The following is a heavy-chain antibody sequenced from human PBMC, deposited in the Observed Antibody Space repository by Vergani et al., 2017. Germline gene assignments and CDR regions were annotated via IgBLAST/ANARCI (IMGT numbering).Heavy chain of an antibody. CDR1: GFTFSSYG. CDR3: AKDLSSSWYAGD. J-gene: IGHJ4*02. Sequence: QVQLVESGGGVVQPGRSLRLSCAASGFTFSSYGMHWVRQAPGKGLEWVAVISYDGSNKYYADSVKGRFTISRDNSKNTLYLQMNSLRAEDTAVYYCAKDLSSSWYAGDWGQGTLVTVSS. V-gene: IGHV3-30*18. D-gene: IGHD6-13*01. CDR2: ISYDGSNK.